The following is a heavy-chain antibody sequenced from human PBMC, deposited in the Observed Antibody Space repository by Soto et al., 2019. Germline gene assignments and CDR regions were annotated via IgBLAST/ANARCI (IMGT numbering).Heavy chain of an antibody. CDR2: ISSSTSHT. D-gene: IGHD6-13*01. Sequence: QVQLVESGGGLVKRGGSLRLSCAVSGFTFSDYYMTWIRHAPGKGLEWVSYISSSTSHTNYADSVKGRFTISRDNAKNSLFLQMNSLRAEDTAAYYCARGRGAAADYFDFWGQGTLVTVSS. J-gene: IGHJ4*02. V-gene: IGHV3-11*05. CDR3: ARGRGAAADYFDF. CDR1: GFTFSDYY.